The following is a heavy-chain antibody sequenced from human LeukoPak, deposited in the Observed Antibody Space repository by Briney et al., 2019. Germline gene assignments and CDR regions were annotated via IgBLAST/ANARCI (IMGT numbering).Heavy chain of an antibody. CDR1: GFTFSDYA. D-gene: IGHD5-12*01. Sequence: GGSLRLSCATSGFTFSDYAMTWVRQAPGKGLEWVATSGSGVMTYYADSVKGRFTVSGDNSKNTVYLQMSSLTAADTAVYYCAKTRMWLREFDYWGQGTLVTVSS. V-gene: IGHV3-23*01. CDR3: AKTRMWLREFDY. J-gene: IGHJ4*02. CDR2: SGSGVMT.